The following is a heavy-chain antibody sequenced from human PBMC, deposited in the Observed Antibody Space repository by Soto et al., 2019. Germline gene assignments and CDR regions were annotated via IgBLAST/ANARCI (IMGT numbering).Heavy chain of an antibody. Sequence: PGESLRLSCAASGFTFSTYAMTWVRQAPGKGLEWVSTISGGGRFTYFADSVKGRFSISRDDSKKVLFLQMSSLRAEDTAIYFCARSGPTNYFDYWGQGSLVTVSS. D-gene: IGHD1-26*01. CDR1: GFTFSTYA. V-gene: IGHV3-23*01. CDR2: ISGGGRFT. CDR3: ARSGPTNYFDY. J-gene: IGHJ4*02.